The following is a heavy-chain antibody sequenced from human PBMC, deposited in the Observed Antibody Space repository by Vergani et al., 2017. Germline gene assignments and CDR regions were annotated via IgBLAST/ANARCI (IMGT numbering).Heavy chain of an antibody. Sequence: QVQLQESGPGLVKPSQTLSLTCTVSGGSISSGGYYWIWIRQHPGKGLEWIGYIYYSGSTYYNPSLKSRVTISVDTSKNQFSLKLSSVTAADTAVYYCARTYDSSGDIFDYWGQGTLVTVSS. J-gene: IGHJ4*02. CDR3: ARTYDSSGDIFDY. V-gene: IGHV4-31*03. CDR1: GGSISSGGYY. CDR2: IYYSGST. D-gene: IGHD3-22*01.